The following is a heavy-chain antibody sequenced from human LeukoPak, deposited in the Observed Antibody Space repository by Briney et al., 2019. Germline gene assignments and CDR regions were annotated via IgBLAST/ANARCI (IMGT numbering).Heavy chain of an antibody. Sequence: PSETLSLTCTVSAGSISNYYWSWIRQPAGKGLEWIGRIYTSGSTNYNPSLESRVTMSVDTSKNQFSLKLTSVTAADTAVYYCAREYCSSSCCFHYSYYYFMDVWGKGTKVTVSS. CDR2: IYTSGST. V-gene: IGHV4-4*07. CDR1: AGSISNYY. D-gene: IGHD2-2*01. CDR3: AREYCSSSCCFHYSYYYFMDV. J-gene: IGHJ6*04.